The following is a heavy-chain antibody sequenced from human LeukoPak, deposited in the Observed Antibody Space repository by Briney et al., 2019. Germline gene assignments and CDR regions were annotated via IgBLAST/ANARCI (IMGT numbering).Heavy chain of an antibody. D-gene: IGHD6-19*01. CDR1: GGTFSSYA. J-gene: IGHJ4*02. CDR2: IIPIFGTP. CDR3: ASSPGIAVAGPLSD. Sequence: SVKVSCKASGGTFSSYAISWVRQAPGQGLEWMGGIIPIFGTPNYAQKFQGRVTITADKSTSTAYMELSSLRSEDTAVYYCASSPGIAVAGPLSDWGQGTLVTVSS. V-gene: IGHV1-69*06.